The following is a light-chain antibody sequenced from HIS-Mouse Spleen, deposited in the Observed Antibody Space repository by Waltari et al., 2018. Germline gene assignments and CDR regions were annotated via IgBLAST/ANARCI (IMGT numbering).Light chain of an antibody. V-gene: IGKV4-1*01. Sequence: DIVMTQSPDSLAVSLGERATINCKSSQSVLYSSNNKNYLAWYQQKPGQPPKLLIYWASNRASGVPDRFSGSGSGTDFTLTISSLQAEDVAVYYCQQYYSTPMYTFGQGTKLEIK. CDR3: QQYYSTPMYT. J-gene: IGKJ2*01. CDR1: QSVLYSSNNKNY. CDR2: WAS.